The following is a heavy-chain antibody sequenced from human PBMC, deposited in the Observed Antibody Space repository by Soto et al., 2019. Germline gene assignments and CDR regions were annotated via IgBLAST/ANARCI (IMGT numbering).Heavy chain of an antibody. Sequence: PVGSLRLSCAASGFTFSQYAMNWVRQAPGKGLEWVSGISDGGGDTYYADSVKGRFTISRDNSKNTLYLQMTSLRAEDTAVYHCAKDHFGSGSYRFDYWGQGTLVTVSS. J-gene: IGHJ4*02. V-gene: IGHV3-23*01. CDR2: ISDGGGDT. D-gene: IGHD3-10*01. CDR3: AKDHFGSGSYRFDY. CDR1: GFTFSQYA.